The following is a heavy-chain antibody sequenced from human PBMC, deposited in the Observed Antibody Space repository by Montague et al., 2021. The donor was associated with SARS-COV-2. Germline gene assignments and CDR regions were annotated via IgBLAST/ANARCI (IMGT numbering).Heavy chain of an antibody. V-gene: IGHV4-34*01. CDR2: INHYGST. J-gene: IGHJ6*02. Sequence: SETLSLTCAVYGGSFSGNYWSWIRQPPGKGLEWIGEINHYGSTNXNPSLKSRVTMSVDTSENQFSLKLSSVTAADTAVYYCARGLPVTTLFYYFGMDVWGQGTTVTVSS. D-gene: IGHD4-11*01. CDR3: ARGLPVTTLFYYFGMDV. CDR1: GGSFSGNY.